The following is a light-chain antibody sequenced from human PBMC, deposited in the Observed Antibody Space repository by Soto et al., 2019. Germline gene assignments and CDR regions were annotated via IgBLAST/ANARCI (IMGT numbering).Light chain of an antibody. V-gene: IGKV1-9*01. CDR3: QQYYSYWT. Sequence: DIHLTQSPSFLSASIGDRVTITCRASQGISSYLAWYQQKPGRAPKLLIYKASTLKSGVPSRFSGSGSGTEFTLTISSLQPDDFATYYCQQYYSYWTFGQGTKVDI. J-gene: IGKJ1*01. CDR2: KAS. CDR1: QGISSY.